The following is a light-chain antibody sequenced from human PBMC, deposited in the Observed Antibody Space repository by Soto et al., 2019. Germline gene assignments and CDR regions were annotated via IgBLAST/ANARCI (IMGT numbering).Light chain of an antibody. Sequence: EIVMTQSPATLSVSPGERATLSCRASQSVSNNLVWYQQKPGQAPRLLIYGASTRATGIPGRFSGSGSGTEFTLTISSLQSADFAVYYCQQYDNWPPYTFGQGTKLEIK. CDR1: QSVSNN. CDR2: GAS. CDR3: QQYDNWPPYT. J-gene: IGKJ2*01. V-gene: IGKV3-15*01.